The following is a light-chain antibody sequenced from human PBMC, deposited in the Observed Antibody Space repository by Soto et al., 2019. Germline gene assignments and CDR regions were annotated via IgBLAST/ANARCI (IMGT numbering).Light chain of an antibody. Sequence: EIVLTQSPATLSLSPGERATLSCRASQSVSSYFAWYQQKPGQAPRLLIYDASNRATGIPARFSGSGSGAAFSLTISSVDPEDLAVYYCNQRSNCPPHTFGQGTRLEIK. CDR1: QSVSSY. J-gene: IGKJ5*01. CDR2: DAS. CDR3: NQRSNCPPHT. V-gene: IGKV3-11*01.